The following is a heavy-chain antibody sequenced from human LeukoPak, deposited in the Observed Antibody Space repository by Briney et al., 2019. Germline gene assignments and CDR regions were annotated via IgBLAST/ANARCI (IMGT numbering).Heavy chain of an antibody. J-gene: IGHJ4*02. CDR3: ARDHCSSTTCYFED. CDR2: ISWNGANT. Sequence: PGGSLRLSCVAPGFTFDDFGLSWVRQVPGRGLEWVARISWNGANTGYTDSVKGRFTISRDNAENSLFLQMNSLTADDTALYYCARDHCSSTTCYFEDWGQGTLVTVSS. D-gene: IGHD2-2*01. CDR1: GFTFDDFG. V-gene: IGHV3-20*04.